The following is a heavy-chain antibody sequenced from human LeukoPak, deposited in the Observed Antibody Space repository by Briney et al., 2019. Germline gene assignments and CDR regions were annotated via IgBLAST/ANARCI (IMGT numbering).Heavy chain of an antibody. Sequence: GGSLRLSCAASGFTFSSYSMNWVRQAPGKGLEWVSSISSSSYIYYADSVKGRFTISRDNAKNSLYLQMNSLRAEDTAVYYCARATKAAAGTLFWGQGTLVTVSS. V-gene: IGHV3-21*01. CDR2: ISSSSYI. CDR1: GFTFSSYS. D-gene: IGHD6-13*01. J-gene: IGHJ4*02. CDR3: ARATKAAAGTLF.